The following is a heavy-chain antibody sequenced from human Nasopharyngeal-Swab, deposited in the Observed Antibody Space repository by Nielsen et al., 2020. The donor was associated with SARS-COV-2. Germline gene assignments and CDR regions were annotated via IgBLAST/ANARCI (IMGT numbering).Heavy chain of an antibody. V-gene: IGHV5-51*01. CDR1: GYSFTTYW. D-gene: IGHD1-26*01. CDR3: ARPMRPMGHYYFGMDV. J-gene: IGHJ6*02. Sequence: GGSLRLSCKGSGYSFTTYWIGWVRQMPGKGLEWMGIIHPGDSNTRYSPSFQGQVTISVDKYSSTAYLQWSSLKASDTAIYYCARPMRPMGHYYFGMDVWGQGTTVTVSS. CDR2: IHPGDSNT.